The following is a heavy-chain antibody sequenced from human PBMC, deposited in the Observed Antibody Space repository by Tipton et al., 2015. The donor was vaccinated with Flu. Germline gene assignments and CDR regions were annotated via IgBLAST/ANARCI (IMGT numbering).Heavy chain of an antibody. CDR3: ARLSYYDVDLKNFYFDY. D-gene: IGHD3-10*02. CDR2: LYYSGST. CDR1: GGSMSGYS. J-gene: IGHJ4*02. Sequence: TLSLTCTVSGGSMSGYSWSWIRQPPGKGLEWIGGLYYSGSTYYNPSPKSRVATSVDTSTNQFSLKLSSVTAADTAVYYCARLSYYDVDLKNFYFDYWGQGTLVTVSS. V-gene: IGHV4-59*05.